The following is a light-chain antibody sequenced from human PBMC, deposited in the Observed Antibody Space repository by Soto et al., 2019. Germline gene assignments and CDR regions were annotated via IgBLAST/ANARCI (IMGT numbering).Light chain of an antibody. Sequence: QSALTQPASVSGSPGQSITISCTGTSSNVGGYNLVSWYQQHPGKAPKLMIYEVSKRPSGVSNRFSGSKSGNTASLTISGLQAEDEADYYCCSYAGSSTFDVVFGGGTKVTVL. V-gene: IGLV2-23*02. J-gene: IGLJ2*01. CDR2: EVS. CDR1: SSNVGGYNL. CDR3: CSYAGSSTFDVV.